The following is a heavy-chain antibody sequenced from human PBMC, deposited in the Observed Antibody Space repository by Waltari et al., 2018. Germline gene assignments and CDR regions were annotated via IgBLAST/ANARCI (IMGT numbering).Heavy chain of an antibody. Sequence: QVQLVQSGAEVKKPGSSGKVSCKASGGTFSSLAISWVRPAPGQGLEWMGGVIPIFGTANYAQKFQGRVTITADESTSTAYMELSSLRSEDTAVYYCARYYCSSTSCPFDAFDIWGQGTMVTVSS. CDR1: GGTFSSLA. V-gene: IGHV1-69*01. D-gene: IGHD2-2*01. CDR3: ARYYCSSTSCPFDAFDI. CDR2: VIPIFGTA. J-gene: IGHJ3*02.